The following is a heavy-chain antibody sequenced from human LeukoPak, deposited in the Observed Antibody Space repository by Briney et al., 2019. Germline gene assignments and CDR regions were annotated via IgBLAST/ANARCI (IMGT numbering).Heavy chain of an antibody. CDR1: GFTFSSYA. Sequence: PGRSLRLSCAASGFTFSSYAMHWVRQAPGKGLEWVAVISSDGSNKYYADSVKGRFTISRDNSKNTLYLQMNSLRAEDTAVYYCARGNYYDSSGYTTGDWFDPWGQGTLVTVSS. V-gene: IGHV3-30-3*01. J-gene: IGHJ5*02. D-gene: IGHD3-22*01. CDR2: ISSDGSNK. CDR3: ARGNYYDSSGYTTGDWFDP.